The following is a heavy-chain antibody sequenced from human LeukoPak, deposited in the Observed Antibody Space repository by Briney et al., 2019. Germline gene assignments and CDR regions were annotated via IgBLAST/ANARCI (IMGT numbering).Heavy chain of an antibody. Sequence: PGGSLRLSCAASGFTFSSYWMHWVRQAAGKGLGWVSRINSDGSSTSYADSVKGRFTISRDNAKNTLYLQMNSLRAEDTAVYYCARDIGYYYGSGSFNWFDPWGQGTLVTVSS. J-gene: IGHJ5*02. CDR2: INSDGSST. CDR3: ARDIGYYYGSGSFNWFDP. D-gene: IGHD3-10*01. CDR1: GFTFSSYW. V-gene: IGHV3-74*01.